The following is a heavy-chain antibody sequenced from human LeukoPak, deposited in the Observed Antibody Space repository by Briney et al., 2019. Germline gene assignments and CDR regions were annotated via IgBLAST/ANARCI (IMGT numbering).Heavy chain of an antibody. CDR2: VYDSGST. J-gene: IGHJ4*02. D-gene: IGHD2/OR15-2a*01. CDR3: ARELTFPGTFIDY. Sequence: SSETLSLTCTVSGGSIRSYYWSWIRQPPGKGLEWIGYVYDSGSTNYNPSLKSRVTISVDTSKNQFSLKLSSVTAADTAVYYCARELTFPGTFIDYWGQGTLVTVSS. CDR1: GGSIRSYY. V-gene: IGHV4-59*01.